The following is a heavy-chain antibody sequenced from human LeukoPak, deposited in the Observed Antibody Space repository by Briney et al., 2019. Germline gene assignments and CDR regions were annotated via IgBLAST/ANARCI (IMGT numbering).Heavy chain of an antibody. CDR1: GFTDSSNY. CDR2: IYSGGST. CDR3: ARDLGYSGYAGGY. D-gene: IGHD5-12*01. Sequence: GGSLRLSCAASGFTDSSNYMSWVRQAPGKGLEWVSVIYSGGSTYYADSVKGRFTISRDNSKNTLYLQMNSLRAEDTAVYYCARDLGYSGYAGGYWGQGTLVTVSS. J-gene: IGHJ4*02. V-gene: IGHV3-66*01.